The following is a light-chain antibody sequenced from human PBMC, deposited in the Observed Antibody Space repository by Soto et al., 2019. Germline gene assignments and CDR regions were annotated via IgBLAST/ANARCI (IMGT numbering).Light chain of an antibody. CDR1: QSVSSD. J-gene: IGKJ1*01. CDR3: QQYNNWPRT. Sequence: EIMLTQSPDTLSVNPGERAALSCRASQSVSSDLAWYQQKPGQAPRLLISGASTRATGIPARFSGSGSGTEFTPTISSLQSEDFAVYYCQQYNNWPRTFGQGTKVDI. V-gene: IGKV3-15*01. CDR2: GAS.